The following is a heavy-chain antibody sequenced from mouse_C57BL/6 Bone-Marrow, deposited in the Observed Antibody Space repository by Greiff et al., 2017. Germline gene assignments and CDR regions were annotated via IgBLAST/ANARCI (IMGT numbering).Heavy chain of an antibody. CDR1: GYAFSSSW. CDR3: ARRGGLGYYIDY. V-gene: IGHV1-82*01. J-gene: IGHJ2*02. D-gene: IGHD3-3*01. CDR2: IYPGDGDT. Sequence: VQLQQSGPELVKPGASVKISCKASGYAFSSSWMNWVKQRPGKGLEWIGRIYPGDGDTNYNGKFKGKATLTADKSSSTAYMQLSSLTSEDSAVYFCARRGGLGYYIDYWGQGTSLTVSA.